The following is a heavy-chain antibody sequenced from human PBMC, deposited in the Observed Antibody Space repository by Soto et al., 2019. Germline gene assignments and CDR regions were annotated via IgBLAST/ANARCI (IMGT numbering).Heavy chain of an antibody. V-gene: IGHV3-9*01. J-gene: IGHJ1*01. Sequence: DVQLVESGGGLVQPGRSLRLSCAASGFTFDDYAMHWVRQAPGKGLEWVSGISWNSGSIGYADSVKGRFTISRDNAKNSLYLQMNSLRAEDTALYYCAKSHKDDEYFQHWGQGTLVTVSS. CDR1: GFTFDDYA. CDR2: ISWNSGSI. CDR3: AKSHKDDEYFQH.